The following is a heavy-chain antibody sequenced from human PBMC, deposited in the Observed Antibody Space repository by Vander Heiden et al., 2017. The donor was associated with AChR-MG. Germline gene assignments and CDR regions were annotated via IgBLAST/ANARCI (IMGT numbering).Heavy chain of an antibody. Sequence: EVQLLESGGGLVQPGGSLRLSCAASGFTFSIYAMSWVRQAPGKGLEWVSSISGSGDSTYYADSVKGRFTISRDNSKNTLYVQMTSLRAEDTAVYYCAKAPSAPSLLRRNLRGTTADYWGQGTLVTVSS. CDR3: AKAPSAPSLLRRNLRGTTADY. J-gene: IGHJ4*02. V-gene: IGHV3-23*01. CDR2: ISGSGDST. D-gene: IGHD3-16*01. CDR1: GFTFSIYA.